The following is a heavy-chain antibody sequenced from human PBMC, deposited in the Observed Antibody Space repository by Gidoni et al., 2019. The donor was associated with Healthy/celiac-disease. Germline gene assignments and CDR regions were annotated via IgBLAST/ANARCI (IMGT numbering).Heavy chain of an antibody. J-gene: IGHJ6*02. D-gene: IGHD3-22*01. V-gene: IGHV3-9*01. CDR2: ISWNSGTR. Sequence: EVQLFVSGGGLVQPGGSLSLSCAASESTCDDYAMHWVRQVPGKGLEWVSGISWNSGTRGYADSGKGRFTISRDNAKNSLYLQMNSLRAEDTALYYCAKGLYENSVDGMDVWGQGATVTVSS. CDR3: AKGLYENSVDGMDV. CDR1: ESTCDDYA.